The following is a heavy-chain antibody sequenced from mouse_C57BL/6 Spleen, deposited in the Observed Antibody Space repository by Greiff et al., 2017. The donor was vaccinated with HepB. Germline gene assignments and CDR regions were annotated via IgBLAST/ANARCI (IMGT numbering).Heavy chain of an antibody. Sequence: QVQLQQPGAELVMPGASVKLSCKASGYTFTSYWMHWVKQRPGQGLEWIGEIDPSDSYTNYNQKFKGKSTLTVDKSSSTAYMQLSSLTSEDSAVYYCARMSNYPFDYWGQGTTLTVSS. CDR3: ARMSNYPFDY. J-gene: IGHJ2*01. CDR1: GYTFTSYW. D-gene: IGHD2-5*01. V-gene: IGHV1-69*01. CDR2: IDPSDSYT.